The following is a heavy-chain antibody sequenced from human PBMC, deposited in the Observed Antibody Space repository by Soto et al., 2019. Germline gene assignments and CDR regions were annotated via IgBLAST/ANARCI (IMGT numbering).Heavy chain of an antibody. CDR2: IRSKAYGGTT. V-gene: IGHV3-49*05. CDR1: GFTFGDYA. J-gene: IGHJ6*02. CDR3: TREEDGYNYGMDV. Sequence: NPGGSLRLSCTASGFTFGDYAMSWFRQAPGKGLEWVGFIRSKAYGGTTEYAASVKGRFTISRDDSKSIAYLKMNSLKTEDTAVYYCTREEDGYNYGMDVWGQGTTVTVSS.